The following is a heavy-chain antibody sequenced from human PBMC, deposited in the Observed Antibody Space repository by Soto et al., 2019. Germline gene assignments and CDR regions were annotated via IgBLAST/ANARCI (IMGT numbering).Heavy chain of an antibody. J-gene: IGHJ6*02. Sequence: QVQLVESGGGVVQPGRSLRLSCAASGFTFSSYAMHWVRQAPGKGLEWVAVISYDGSNKYYADSVKGRFTISRDNSKNTLYLQMNSLRAEDTAVYYCARDRSVVRYYSYGMDVWGQGTTVTVSS. CDR1: GFTFSSYA. V-gene: IGHV3-30-3*01. CDR2: ISYDGSNK. D-gene: IGHD3-10*01. CDR3: ARDRSVVRYYSYGMDV.